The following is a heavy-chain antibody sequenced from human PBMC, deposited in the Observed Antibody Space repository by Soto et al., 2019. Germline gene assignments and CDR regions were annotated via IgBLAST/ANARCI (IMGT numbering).Heavy chain of an antibody. CDR2: IYYSGRT. D-gene: IGHD2-2*03. V-gene: IGHV4-39*01. CDR1: DGSIRSSGYY. Sequence: SETLSLTCAVSDGSIRSSGYYWGWIRQPPGKGLQWIGSIYYSGRTFYTPSLRSRVTISADTSKNLFSLKVSSVTAEYRAVYDCSRWISTQSLFDYWGQGTLVTVSS. J-gene: IGHJ4*02. CDR3: SRWISTQSLFDY.